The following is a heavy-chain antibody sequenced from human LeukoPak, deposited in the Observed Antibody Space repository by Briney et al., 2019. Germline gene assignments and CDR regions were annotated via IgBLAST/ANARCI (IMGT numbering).Heavy chain of an antibody. Sequence: SETLSLTCAVSGYSISSGYYWGWIRQPPGKGLEWIGSIYHSGSTYYNPSLKSRVTISVDTSKNQFSLKLGSVTAADTAVYYCARDIVVVPAAMSFDYWGQGTLVTVSS. V-gene: IGHV4-38-2*02. D-gene: IGHD2-2*01. CDR1: GYSISSGYY. CDR2: IYHSGST. CDR3: ARDIVVVPAAMSFDY. J-gene: IGHJ4*02.